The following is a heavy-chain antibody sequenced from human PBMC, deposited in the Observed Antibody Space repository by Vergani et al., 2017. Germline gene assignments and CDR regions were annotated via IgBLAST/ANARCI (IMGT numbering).Heavy chain of an antibody. CDR3: ARGGFVVIXMVRGVIIRDWFDP. CDR2: INPSGGST. D-gene: IGHD3-10*01. J-gene: IGHJ5*02. Sequence: QVQLVQSGAEVKKPGASAKVSCKASGYTFTSYYMHWVRQAPGQGLEWMGIINPSGGSTSYAQKFQGRVTMTRDTSTSTVYMELSSLRSEDTAVYYCARGGFVVIXMVRGVIIRDWFDPWGQGTLVTVSS. V-gene: IGHV1-46*03. CDR1: GYTFTSYY.